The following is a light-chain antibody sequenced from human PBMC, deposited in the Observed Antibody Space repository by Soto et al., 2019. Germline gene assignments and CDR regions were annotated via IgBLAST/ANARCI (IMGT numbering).Light chain of an antibody. CDR1: QSVSSNS. CDR2: GAS. Sequence: VFTQSPGTLSLSPGERSTPSCRASQSVSSNSLAWYHQKPGQPPRLLMYGASSRATGIPDRFSGSGSGTDFTLTISRLEPEDFAMYYCQQYGSSLITFGQGTRLEIK. CDR3: QQYGSSLIT. V-gene: IGKV3-20*01. J-gene: IGKJ5*01.